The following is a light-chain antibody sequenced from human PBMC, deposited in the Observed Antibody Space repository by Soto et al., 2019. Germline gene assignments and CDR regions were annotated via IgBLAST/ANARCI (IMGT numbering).Light chain of an antibody. V-gene: IGLV1-40*01. J-gene: IGLJ2*01. Sequence: QAVVTQPPSVSGAPGQRVTISCTGSSSNIGAGYDVHWYQQLPGTAPKLLIYGNSNRPSGVPDRLSGSKSGTSASLAITGLQAEDEADYYCQSYDSSLSEVFGGGTKVTVL. CDR3: QSYDSSLSEV. CDR1: SSNIGAGYD. CDR2: GNS.